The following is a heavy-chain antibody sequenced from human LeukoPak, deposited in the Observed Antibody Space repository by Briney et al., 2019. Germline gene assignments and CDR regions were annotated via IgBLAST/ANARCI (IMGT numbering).Heavy chain of an antibody. J-gene: IGHJ4*02. CDR2: IYPSDSDT. Sequence: GESLKISCKGSGYSFSTYWIGWVRQMPGKGLEWMGIIYPSDSDTRYSPSFQGQVTISADKSINTAYLQWRSLKASDTAMYYCATVYGGNYYSPLAYWGQGTLVTVSS. CDR3: ATVYGGNYYSPLAY. V-gene: IGHV5-51*01. D-gene: IGHD1-26*01. CDR1: GYSFSTYW.